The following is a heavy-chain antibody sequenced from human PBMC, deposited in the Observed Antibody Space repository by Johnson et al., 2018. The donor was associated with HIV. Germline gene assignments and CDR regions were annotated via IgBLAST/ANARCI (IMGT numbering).Heavy chain of an antibody. CDR2: ISGSGGST. D-gene: IGHD3-10*01. CDR1: GFTFSSYA. Sequence: VQLVESGGGLVQPGGSLRLSCAASGFTFSSYAMSWVRQAQGKGLEWVSAISGSGGSTYYADSVKGRFTISRDNSKNTLYLQMNSLRAEDTAVYYCAKALRITMVQVYHRGGDAFDIWGQGTMVTVSS. J-gene: IGHJ3*02. V-gene: IGHV3-23*04. CDR3: AKALRITMVQVYHRGGDAFDI.